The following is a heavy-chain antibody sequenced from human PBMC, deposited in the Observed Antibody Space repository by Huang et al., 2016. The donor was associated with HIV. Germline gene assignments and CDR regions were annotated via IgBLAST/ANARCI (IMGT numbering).Heavy chain of an antibody. CDR2: IKHSRST. V-gene: IGHV4-34*01. CDR3: ARGRGRSGYHLQF. Sequence: QVRLHQWGAGLLKPSETLSLTCAVYGGSFSGYYWAWIRRPPRKGLEWMGEIKHSRSTNYHPSLKSRVSRSVDTSKNQFSVKLSSVTAADTAIYYCARGRGRSGYHLQFWGQGTLVSVSS. J-gene: IGHJ4*02. CDR1: GGSFSGYY. D-gene: IGHD3-3*01.